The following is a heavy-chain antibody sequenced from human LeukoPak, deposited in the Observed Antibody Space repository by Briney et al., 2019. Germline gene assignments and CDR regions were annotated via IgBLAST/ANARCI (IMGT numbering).Heavy chain of an antibody. CDR2: SIPIFGTA. D-gene: IGHD3-22*01. V-gene: IGHV1-69*13. CDR3: ARGAYYYDSSGYYGRG. J-gene: IGHJ3*01. CDR1: GGTFSSYA. Sequence: SVKVSCKASGGTFSSYAISWVRQAPGQRLEWMGGSIPIFGTANYAQKFQGRVTITADESTSTAYMELSSLRSEDTAVYYCARGAYYYDSSGYYGRGWGQGTMVPVSS.